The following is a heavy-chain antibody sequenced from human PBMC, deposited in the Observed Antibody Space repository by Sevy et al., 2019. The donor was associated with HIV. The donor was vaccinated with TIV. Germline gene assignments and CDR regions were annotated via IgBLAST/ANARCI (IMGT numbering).Heavy chain of an antibody. CDR3: ARGVTVAGSYFDY. Sequence: ASVKVSCKASGATFSSDVISWVRQVPGQGLEWMGGIIPMYNTPSHAQNFQGRVTITADGSTSTVYMDLSSLRSEDTAIYYCARGVTVAGSYFDYWGQGTLVTVSS. CDR2: IIPMYNTP. J-gene: IGHJ4*02. CDR1: GATFSSDV. D-gene: IGHD6-19*01. V-gene: IGHV1-69*13.